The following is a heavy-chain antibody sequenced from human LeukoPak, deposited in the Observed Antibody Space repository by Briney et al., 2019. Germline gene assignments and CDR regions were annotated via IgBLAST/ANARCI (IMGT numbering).Heavy chain of an antibody. D-gene: IGHD6-6*01. V-gene: IGHV3-21*06. CDR1: GFTFSSYS. CDR3: ARDKAQDSVYYGMDV. J-gene: IGHJ6*02. Sequence: GSLRLSCAASGFTFSSYSMVWVRQAPGKGLEWVSSISSGGNYIYYADSVKGRFTISRDNARTSLYLQMNSLRAEDTAVYYCARDKAQDSVYYGMDVWGQGTTVTVSS. CDR2: ISSGGNYI.